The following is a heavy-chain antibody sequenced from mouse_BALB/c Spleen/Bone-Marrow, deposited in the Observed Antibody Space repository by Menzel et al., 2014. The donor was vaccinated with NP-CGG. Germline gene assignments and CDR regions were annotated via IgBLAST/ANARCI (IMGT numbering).Heavy chain of an antibody. CDR2: ISNGGGST. CDR1: GFTFSDYY. V-gene: IGHV5-12*02. Sequence: EVNVVESGGGLVQPGGSLKLSCATSGFTFSDYYMYWVRQTPEKRLEWVAYISNGGGSTYYPDTVKGRFTISRDNAKNTLYLQMSRLKSEDTAMYYCARGGLWSSFDYWGQGTTLTVSS. D-gene: IGHD1-1*02. CDR3: ARGGLWSSFDY. J-gene: IGHJ2*01.